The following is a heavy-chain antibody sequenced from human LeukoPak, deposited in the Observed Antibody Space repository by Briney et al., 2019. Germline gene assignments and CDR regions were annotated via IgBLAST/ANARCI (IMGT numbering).Heavy chain of an antibody. J-gene: IGHJ3*02. CDR3: ASVPSSYYDFWSGYYTGHDAFDI. CDR1: GFTFSSYS. CDR2: ISSSSSNI. V-gene: IGHV3-21*01. Sequence: GGSLRLSCAASGFTFSSYSMNWVRQAPGKGLEWVSSISSSSSNIYYADSVKGRFTISRDNAKNSLYLQMNSLRAEDTAVYYCASVPSSYYDFWSGYYTGHDAFDIWGQGTMVTVSS. D-gene: IGHD3-3*01.